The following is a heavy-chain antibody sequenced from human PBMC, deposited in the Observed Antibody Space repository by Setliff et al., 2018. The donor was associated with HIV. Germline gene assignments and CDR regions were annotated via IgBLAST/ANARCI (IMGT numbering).Heavy chain of an antibody. CDR2: IYHSGNT. Sequence: PSETLSLTCAVSGYSISSGYYWGWIRQPPGKGLEWIGGIYHSGNTYYNPSLKSRVTISVDTSKNQFSLKLSSVTAADTAVYYCARSVAGTLVWSLWGQGTQVTVSS. V-gene: IGHV4-38-2*01. CDR3: ARSVAGTLVWSL. J-gene: IGHJ4*02. D-gene: IGHD6-13*01. CDR1: GYSISSGYY.